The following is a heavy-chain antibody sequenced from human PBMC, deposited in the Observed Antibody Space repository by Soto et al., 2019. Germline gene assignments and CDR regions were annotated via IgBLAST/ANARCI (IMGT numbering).Heavy chain of an antibody. V-gene: IGHV3-13*01. CDR3: ARSWGGYDSSGYYGGFAFDI. J-gene: IGHJ3*02. CDR1: GFTFSSYD. D-gene: IGHD3-22*01. CDR2: IGTAGDT. Sequence: GGSLRLSCAASGFTFSSYDMHWVRQATGKGLEWVSAIGTAGDTYYPGSVKGRFTISRENAKNSLYLQMNSLRAGDTAVYYCARSWGGYDSSGYYGGFAFDIWGQGTMVTVSS.